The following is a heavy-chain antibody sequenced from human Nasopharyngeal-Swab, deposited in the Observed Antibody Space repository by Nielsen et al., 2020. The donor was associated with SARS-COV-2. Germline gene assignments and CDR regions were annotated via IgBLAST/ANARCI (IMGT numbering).Heavy chain of an antibody. J-gene: IGHJ4*02. CDR2: IWYDGSNK. V-gene: IGHV3-33*08. Sequence: GGSLRLSCAASGFTFSSYEMNWVRQAPGKGLEWVAVIWYDGSNKYYADSVKGRFTISRDNSKNTLYLQMNSLRAEDTAVYYCARENDYGGPLDYWGQGTLVTVSS. CDR3: ARENDYGGPLDY. CDR1: GFTFSSYE. D-gene: IGHD4-23*01.